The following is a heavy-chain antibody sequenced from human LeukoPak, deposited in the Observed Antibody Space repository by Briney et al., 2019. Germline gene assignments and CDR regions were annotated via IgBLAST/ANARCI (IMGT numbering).Heavy chain of an antibody. J-gene: IGHJ4*02. Sequence: PGGSLRLPCAASGFTFSNPWMSWVRQAPGKGLEWVGRIRSKTDGGTVDYAAPVKDRIIISRDDSKNTLYLQMNSLKNEDTAVYYCTTGTYWGQGTLVTVSS. CDR1: GFTFSNPW. CDR3: TTGTY. V-gene: IGHV3-15*01. CDR2: IRSKTDGGTV.